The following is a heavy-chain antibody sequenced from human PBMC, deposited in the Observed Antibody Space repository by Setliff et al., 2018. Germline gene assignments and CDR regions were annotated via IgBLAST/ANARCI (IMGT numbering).Heavy chain of an antibody. CDR3: ATDLAIRGVQFDY. CDR1: GYTFINFH. CDR2: VDPKDGQA. D-gene: IGHD3-10*01. V-gene: IGHV1-69-2*01. J-gene: IGHJ4*02. Sequence: ASVKVSCKSSGYTFINFHLHWVRLAPGQGLEWMGRVDPKDGQAIYAKKFQGRFTITADTSIDTAYMELSSLTSEDTAVYYCATDLAIRGVQFDYWGRGTLVTVSS.